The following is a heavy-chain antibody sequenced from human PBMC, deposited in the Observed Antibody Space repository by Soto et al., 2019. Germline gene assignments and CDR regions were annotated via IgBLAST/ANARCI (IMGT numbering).Heavy chain of an antibody. CDR3: ARGFVETAMAFDY. Sequence: QVQLQESGPGLVKPSQTLSLACSVSGASINSGGYFWSWIRQLPGKGLEWIGYIHYSGTTYYNPSLKSRVFMSMDTSKNDFSLKLNSVTGADTAVFYCARGFVETAMAFDYWGQGALVTVSS. D-gene: IGHD5-18*01. J-gene: IGHJ4*02. CDR2: IHYSGTT. V-gene: IGHV4-31*03. CDR1: GASINSGGYF.